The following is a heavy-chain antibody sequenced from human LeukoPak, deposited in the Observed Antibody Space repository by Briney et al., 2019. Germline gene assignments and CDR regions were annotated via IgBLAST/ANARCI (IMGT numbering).Heavy chain of an antibody. CDR2: INHSGST. J-gene: IGHJ4*02. CDR1: GGSLSGYY. D-gene: IGHD5-24*01. V-gene: IGHV4-34*01. Sequence: SETLSLTCAVYGGSLSGYYWSWIRQPPGKGLEWIGEINHSGSTNYNPFLKSRVTISVDTSKNQFSLKLSSVTAADTAVYYCARHRGYNQRPPDYWGQGTLVTVSS. CDR3: ARHRGYNQRPPDY.